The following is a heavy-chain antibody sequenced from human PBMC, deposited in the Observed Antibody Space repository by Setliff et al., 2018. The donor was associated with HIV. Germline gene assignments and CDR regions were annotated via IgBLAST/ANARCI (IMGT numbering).Heavy chain of an antibody. CDR1: GYTFTTYA. J-gene: IGHJ6*03. CDR2: INADNGNT. CDR3: ARDRERGQYSRSAVGGYYYYYMDV. Sequence: ASVKVSCKASGYTFTTYAMHWVRQAPGQRLEWMGWINADNGNTKYSQEFQGRVTLTRDTSTSTVYMGLSRLKSEDTAVYYCARDRERGQYSRSAVGGYYYYYMDVWGKGTTVTVSS. D-gene: IGHD6-6*01. V-gene: IGHV1-3*03.